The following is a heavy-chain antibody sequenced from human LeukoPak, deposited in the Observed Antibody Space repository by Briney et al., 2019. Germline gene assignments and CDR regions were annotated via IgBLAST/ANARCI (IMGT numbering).Heavy chain of an antibody. CDR3: ARVPVDYRYGMDV. CDR2: INHSGST. CDR1: GGSFSGYY. Sequence: SETLSLTCAVYGGSFSGYYWSWIRQPPGKGLEWIGEINHSGSTNYNPSLKSRVTISVDTSKNQFSLKLSSVTAADTAVYYCARVPVDYRYGMDVWGQGTTVTVSS. J-gene: IGHJ6*02. D-gene: IGHD4-23*01. V-gene: IGHV4-34*01.